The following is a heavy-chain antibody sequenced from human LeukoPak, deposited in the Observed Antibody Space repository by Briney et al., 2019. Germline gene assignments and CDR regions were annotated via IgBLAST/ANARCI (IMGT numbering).Heavy chain of an antibody. CDR2: ISSSGSTI. V-gene: IGHV3-48*03. CDR1: GFTFSSYE. Sequence: GGSLRPSCAASGFTFSSYEMNWVRQAPGKGLEWVSYISSSGSTIYYADSVKGRFTISRDNAKNSLYLQMNSLRAEDTAVYYCARASRGYSYGYNYWGQGTLVTVSS. CDR3: ARASRGYSYGYNY. D-gene: IGHD5-18*01. J-gene: IGHJ4*02.